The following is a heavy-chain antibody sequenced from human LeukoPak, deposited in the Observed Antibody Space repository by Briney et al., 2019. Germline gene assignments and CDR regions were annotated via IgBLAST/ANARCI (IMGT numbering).Heavy chain of an antibody. CDR3: ARAKYSSSWYYFDY. D-gene: IGHD6-13*01. Sequence: SETLSLTCTVSGGSISSHFWSWIRQPPGKGLEWIGYIYHSGGTNYNPSLKSRVTISVDTSKTQFSLKLSSVTAADRAVYYCARAKYSSSWYYFDYWGQGTLVTVSS. CDR2: IYHSGGT. CDR1: GGSISSHF. V-gene: IGHV4-59*08. J-gene: IGHJ4*02.